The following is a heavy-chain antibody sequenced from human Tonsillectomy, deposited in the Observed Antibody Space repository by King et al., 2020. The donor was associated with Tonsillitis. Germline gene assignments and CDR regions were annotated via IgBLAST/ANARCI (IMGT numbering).Heavy chain of an antibody. CDR3: ARGITMLLGVNLNSNWYFDL. CDR1: GYTFTNYD. D-gene: IGHD3-10*01. Sequence: MQLVQSGAEVKKPGASVQVSCKASGYTFTNYDINWVRQATGQGLEWMGWMNPNSGNTGHAQKFQGRVTMTRNTSITTAYMELSSLGSEDTAVYYCARGITMLLGVNLNSNWYFDLWGRGTLVTVSS. V-gene: IGHV1-8*02. J-gene: IGHJ2*01. CDR2: MNPNSGNT.